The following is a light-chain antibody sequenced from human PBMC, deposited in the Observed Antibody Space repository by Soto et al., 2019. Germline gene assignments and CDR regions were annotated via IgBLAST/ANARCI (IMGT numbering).Light chain of an antibody. V-gene: IGKV1-5*03. Sequence: DIQMTQSPSTLSASVGDRVTITCRASQNIISWLAWYQQKPGKAPKLLTYKASSLESGVPSRFSGSGSGTEFTLTINSLQPDDFATYSCQQYISFPLTFGQGTKLEIK. J-gene: IGKJ2*01. CDR1: QNIISW. CDR3: QQYISFPLT. CDR2: KAS.